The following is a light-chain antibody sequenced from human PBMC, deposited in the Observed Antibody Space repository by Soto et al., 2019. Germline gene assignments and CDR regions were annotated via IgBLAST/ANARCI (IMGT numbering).Light chain of an antibody. CDR1: QSVSSSY. Sequence: EIVLTQYPGTLSLSPGERATLSCRSIQSVSSSYLAWYQQKPGQAPRLLISGASNRATGIPDRFSGSGSGTDFTLTISRLEPEDFAVYYCQQYGSPPYTFGQGTRMEIK. J-gene: IGKJ5*01. CDR3: QQYGSPPYT. CDR2: GAS. V-gene: IGKV3-20*01.